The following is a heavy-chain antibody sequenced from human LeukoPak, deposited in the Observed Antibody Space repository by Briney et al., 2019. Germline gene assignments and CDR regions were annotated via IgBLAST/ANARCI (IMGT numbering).Heavy chain of an antibody. V-gene: IGHV4-34*01. J-gene: IGHJ5*02. CDR1: GGSFSGYY. Sequence: SETLSLTFAVYGGSFSGYYWSWIRQPPGKGLEWIGEINHSGSTNYNPSLKSRVTISVDTSKNQFSLKLSSVTAADTAVYYCARVSPFRILVVVAATRWFDPWGQGTLVTVSS. CDR2: INHSGST. D-gene: IGHD2-15*01. CDR3: ARVSPFRILVVVAATRWFDP.